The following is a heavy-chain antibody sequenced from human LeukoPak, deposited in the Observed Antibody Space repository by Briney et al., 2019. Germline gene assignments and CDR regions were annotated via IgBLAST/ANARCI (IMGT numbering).Heavy chain of an antibody. D-gene: IGHD3-16*02. CDR1: GGSISSYY. CDR3: ARSSYPYGRFDY. J-gene: IGHJ4*02. V-gene: IGHV4-59*01. CDR2: IYYSGST. Sequence: SETLSLTCTVSGGSISSYYWSWIRQPPGKGLEWIGYIYYSGSTNYNPSLKSRVTISVDTSKNQFSLKLSSVTAADTAVYYCARSSYPYGRFDYWGQGSLLTVSS.